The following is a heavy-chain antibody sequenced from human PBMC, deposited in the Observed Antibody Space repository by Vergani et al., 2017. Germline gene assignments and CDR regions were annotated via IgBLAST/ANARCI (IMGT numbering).Heavy chain of an antibody. CDR2: IIPILGIA. CDR1: GGTFSSYA. Sequence: QVQLVQSGAEVKKPGASVKVSCKASGGTFSSYAISWVRQAPGQGLEWMGRIIPILGIANYAQKFQGRVTITADKSTSTAYMELSSLRSEDTAVYYCARGGPGCGGDCYVYWGQGTLVTVSS. CDR3: ARGGPGCGGDCYVY. V-gene: IGHV1-69*04. J-gene: IGHJ4*02. D-gene: IGHD2-21*02.